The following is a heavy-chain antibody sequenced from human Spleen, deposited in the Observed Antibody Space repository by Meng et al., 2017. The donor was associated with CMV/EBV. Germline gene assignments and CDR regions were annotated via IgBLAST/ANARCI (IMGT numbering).Heavy chain of an antibody. V-gene: IGHV3-7*01. CDR3: ARDAVVAPAALRTFYYYAMDV. CDR1: GFTFSTYW. CDR2: IKEDGSER. D-gene: IGHD2-2*02. Sequence: ETLSLTCATSGFTFSTYWMSWVCQAPGKGLEWVANIKEDGSERYYVDSAEGRFTISRDNAKSSLYLQMNSLRADDTAVYYCARDAVVAPAALRTFYYYAMDVWGQGSTVTVSS. J-gene: IGHJ6*02.